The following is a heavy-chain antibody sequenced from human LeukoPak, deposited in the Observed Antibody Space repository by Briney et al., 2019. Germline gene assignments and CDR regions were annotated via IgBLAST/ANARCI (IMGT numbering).Heavy chain of an antibody. CDR2: IYYSGRT. V-gene: IGHV4-39*07. CDR1: VDSLSISSYY. J-gene: IGHJ5*02. D-gene: IGHD3-16*02. Sequence: SETLSLPCAVSVDSLSISSYYWGWIRQPPGRGLGWIGSIYYSGRTYYNPSLMSRVNITVDASKNQFSLKLRSVTAADTAVYYCASHVIEYWFDPWGQGTLVTVSS. CDR3: ASHVIEYWFDP.